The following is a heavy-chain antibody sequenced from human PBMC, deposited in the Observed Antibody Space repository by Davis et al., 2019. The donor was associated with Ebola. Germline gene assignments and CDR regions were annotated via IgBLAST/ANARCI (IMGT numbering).Heavy chain of an antibody. Sequence: ASVKVSCKASGYTFTGYYMHWVRQAPGQGLEWMGWINPNSGGTNYAQKFQGWVTMTRDTSISTAYMELSRLRSDDTAVYYCARGSSGRSNYYYYYYMDVWGKGTTVTVSS. D-gene: IGHD3-22*01. CDR3: ARGSSGRSNYYYYYYMDV. V-gene: IGHV1-2*04. CDR1: GYTFTGYY. J-gene: IGHJ6*03. CDR2: INPNSGGT.